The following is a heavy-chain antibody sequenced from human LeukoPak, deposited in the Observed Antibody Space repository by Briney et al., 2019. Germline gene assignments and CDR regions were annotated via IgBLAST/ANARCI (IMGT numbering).Heavy chain of an antibody. CDR3: AKNSNWETDY. J-gene: IGHJ4*02. V-gene: IGHV3-23*01. CDR1: GFSFSSYA. Sequence: GGSLRLSCAASGFSFSSYAMSWVRQARGKGLEWVSGISDSGDTTWDADSVKGRFTISRDNYKNTVYLQMNSLRAEDTAVYYCAKNSNWETDYWGQGTLVTVSS. D-gene: IGHD1-26*01. CDR2: ISDSGDTT.